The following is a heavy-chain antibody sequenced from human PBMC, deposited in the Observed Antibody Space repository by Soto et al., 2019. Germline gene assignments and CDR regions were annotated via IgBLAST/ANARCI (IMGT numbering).Heavy chain of an antibody. CDR1: GYSFTSYW. Sequence: RGESLKISCKGSGYSFTSYWISWVRQMPGKGLEWMGRIDPSDSYTKYSPSFQRHVTISADKSIRTAYLQWSSLKASDTAMYYCARDLMMNPFAYWGQGTLVTVSS. D-gene: IGHD2-8*01. J-gene: IGHJ4*02. CDR2: IDPSDSYT. CDR3: ARDLMMNPFAY. V-gene: IGHV5-10-1*01.